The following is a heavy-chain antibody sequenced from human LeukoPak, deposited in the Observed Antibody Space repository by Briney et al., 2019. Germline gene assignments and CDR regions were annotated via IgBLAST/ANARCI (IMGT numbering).Heavy chain of an antibody. Sequence: ASVEVSCKVSGYTLTELSMHWVRQAPGKGLEWMGGFDPEDGETIYAQKFQGRVTITRNTSISTAYMELSSLRSEDTAVYYCARVTGYCTNGVCYTDYYYYYYYMDVWGKGTTVTVSS. CDR1: GYTLTELS. CDR3: ARVTGYCTNGVCYTDYYYYYYYMDV. D-gene: IGHD2-8*01. CDR2: FDPEDGET. J-gene: IGHJ6*03. V-gene: IGHV1-24*01.